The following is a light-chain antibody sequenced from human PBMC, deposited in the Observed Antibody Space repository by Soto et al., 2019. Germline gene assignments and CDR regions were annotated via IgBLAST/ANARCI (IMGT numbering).Light chain of an antibody. CDR2: GNT. J-gene: IGLJ1*01. CDR1: SSNIGAGYE. Sequence: QSLLTQPPSVSGAPGQRVTISCTGSSSNIGAGYEVHWFQQLPGTAPKLLIYGNTNRPSGVPDRFSGSKSDTSASLAITGLQPEDEADYYCQSYDSSLSVLYVFGTGTKVTVL. V-gene: IGLV1-40*01. CDR3: QSYDSSLSVLYV.